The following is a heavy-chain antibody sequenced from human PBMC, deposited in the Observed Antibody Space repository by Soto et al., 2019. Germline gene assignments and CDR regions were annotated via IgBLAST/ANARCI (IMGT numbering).Heavy chain of an antibody. CDR3: GWGAAYFYGS. CDR2: IYYSGST. D-gene: IGHD3-16*01. J-gene: IGHJ5*02. CDR1: GGSFSGYY. Sequence: SETLSLTCAVYGGSFSGYYWSWIRQPPGKGLEWIGYIYYSGSTNYNPSLKSRVTISVDTSKNQFSLKLSSVTAADTAVYFCGWGAAYFYGSWGQGTRVTVSS. V-gene: IGHV4-59*01.